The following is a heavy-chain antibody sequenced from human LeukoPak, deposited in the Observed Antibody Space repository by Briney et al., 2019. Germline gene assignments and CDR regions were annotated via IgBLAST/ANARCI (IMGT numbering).Heavy chain of an antibody. J-gene: IGHJ4*02. D-gene: IGHD4-23*01. CDR2: IKSKTDGGTT. V-gene: IGHV3-15*01. CDR1: GFTFSNAW. Sequence: GGSLRLSCAASGFTFSNAWMSWVRQAPGKGLEWVGRIKSKTDGGTTDYAAPVKGRFTISRDDSKNTLYLQMNSLKTEDTAVYYCTTPDYGGNSQDFDYWGQGTLVTVSS. CDR3: TTPDYGGNSQDFDY.